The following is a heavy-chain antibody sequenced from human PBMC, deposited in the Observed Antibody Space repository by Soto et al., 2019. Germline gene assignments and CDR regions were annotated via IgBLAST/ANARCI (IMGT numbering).Heavy chain of an antibody. CDR3: AKAPYYDFWSGYYDY. V-gene: IGHV3-9*01. CDR2: ISWNSGSI. CDR1: GFTFDDYS. J-gene: IGHJ4*02. Sequence: GGSLRLSCAASGFTFDDYSMSWVRQAPGKGLEWVSGISWNSGSIGYADSVKGRFTISRDNAKNSLYLQMNSLRAEDTALYYCAKAPYYDFWSGYYDYWGQGTLVTVSS. D-gene: IGHD3-3*01.